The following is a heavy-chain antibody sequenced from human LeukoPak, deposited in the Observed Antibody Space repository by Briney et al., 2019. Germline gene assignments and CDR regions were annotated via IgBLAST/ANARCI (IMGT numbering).Heavy chain of an antibody. V-gene: IGHV1-18*01. D-gene: IGHD2-15*01. CDR1: GYTFTSYG. CDR3: ARDGSTTLYYYYMDV. J-gene: IGHJ6*03. CDR2: ISAYNGNT. Sequence: ASVKVSCNASGYTFTSYGISWVRQAPGQGLEWMGWISAYNGNTNYAQKLQGRVTMTTDTSTSTAYMELRSLRSDDTAVYYCARDGSTTLYYYYMDVWGKGTTVTVSS.